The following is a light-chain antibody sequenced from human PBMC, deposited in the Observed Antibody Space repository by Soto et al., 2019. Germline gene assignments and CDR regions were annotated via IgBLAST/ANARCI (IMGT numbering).Light chain of an antibody. CDR2: DVS. J-gene: IGLJ3*02. CDR1: SSDVGAYNY. Sequence: QSALTQRRSVSGSPGQSVTISCTGTSSDVGAYNYVSWYQQHPGKVPKLMIYDVSRRPSGVPDRFSGSKSGNTASLTISGLQADDEADYYCCSYAGSYTLVFGAGTKLTVL. V-gene: IGLV2-11*01. CDR3: CSYAGSYTLV.